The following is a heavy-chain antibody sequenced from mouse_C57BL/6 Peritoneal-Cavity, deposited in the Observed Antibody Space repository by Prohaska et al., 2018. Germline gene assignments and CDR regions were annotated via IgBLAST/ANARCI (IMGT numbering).Heavy chain of an antibody. CDR3: RSWSKYWCIGV. V-gene: IGHV11-2*01. J-gene: IGHJ1*03. CDR1: GFIFSGFW. D-gene: IGHD2-5*01. CDR2: SNSDGSAI. Sequence: GGSRGSACEGSGFIFSGFWMSWVRQTPGKTLEWIGDSNSDGSAINYAPSIKDRFTIFRDNEKSTLYLQKRNVRSEETATYFCRSWSKYWCIGVKRTG.